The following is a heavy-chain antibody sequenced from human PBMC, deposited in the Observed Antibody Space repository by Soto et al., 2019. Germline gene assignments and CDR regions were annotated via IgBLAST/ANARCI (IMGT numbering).Heavy chain of an antibody. CDR2: IIPIFGTA. J-gene: IGHJ5*02. V-gene: IGHV1-69*13. CDR1: GGTFSSYA. Sequence: SVKVSCKASGGTFSSYAISWVRQAPGQGLEWMGGIIPIFGTANYAQKFQGRVTITADESTSTAYMELSSLRSEDTAVYYCARGGRPTRSIKTKLESPYNWFDTWGQGTLVTVSS. CDR3: ARGGRPTRSIKTKLESPYNWFDT. D-gene: IGHD1-1*01.